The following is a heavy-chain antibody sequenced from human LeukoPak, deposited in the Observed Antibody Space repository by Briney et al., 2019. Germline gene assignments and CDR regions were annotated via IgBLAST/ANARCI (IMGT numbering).Heavy chain of an antibody. D-gene: IGHD6-19*01. CDR1: GVSFSGYY. CDR3: ASAVAAFYYFDY. Sequence: SETLSLTCAVYGVSFSGYYWSWIRQPPGKGLEWIGEINHSGSTNYNPSLKSRVTISVDTSKNQFSLKLSSVTAADTAVYYCASAVAAFYYFDYWGQGTLVTVSS. V-gene: IGHV4-34*01. J-gene: IGHJ4*02. CDR2: INHSGST.